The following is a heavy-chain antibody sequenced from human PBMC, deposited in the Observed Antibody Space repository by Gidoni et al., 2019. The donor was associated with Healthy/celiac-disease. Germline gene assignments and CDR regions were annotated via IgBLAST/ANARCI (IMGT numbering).Heavy chain of an antibody. D-gene: IGHD3-9*01. Sequence: EVQLLESGGGLVQPGGSLRLSCAASGFTFSSYAMSWVRQAPGKGLEWVSAISGSGGRTYYADPVKGRFTISRDNSKNTLYLQMNSLRAEDTAVYYCANDRDILTGYISPAFDYWGQGTLVTVSS. CDR3: ANDRDILTGYISPAFDY. J-gene: IGHJ4*02. CDR1: GFTFSSYA. CDR2: ISGSGGRT. V-gene: IGHV3-23*01.